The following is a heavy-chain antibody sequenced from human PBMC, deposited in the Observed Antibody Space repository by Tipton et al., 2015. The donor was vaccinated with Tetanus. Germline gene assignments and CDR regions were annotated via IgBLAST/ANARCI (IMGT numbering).Heavy chain of an antibody. D-gene: IGHD2-8*01. Sequence: QLVQSGGEVKKPGESLKISCKGSGYIFNNYWIGWVRQKPGKGLEWMGIIYPGDSDTRYSPSFQGQVTISIDKSINTAYLQWSSLKASDSSMFYCARAHCTDGVCNFDFWGQGALVTVAS. V-gene: IGHV5-51*01. CDR1: GYIFNNYW. CDR2: IYPGDSDT. J-gene: IGHJ4*02. CDR3: ARAHCTDGVCNFDF.